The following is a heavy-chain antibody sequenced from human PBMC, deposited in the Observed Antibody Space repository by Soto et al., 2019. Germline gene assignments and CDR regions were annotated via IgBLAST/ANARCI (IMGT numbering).Heavy chain of an antibody. CDR1: GGSISSYY. J-gene: IGHJ6*02. Sequence: PSETLSLTCTVSGGSISSYYWSWIRQPPGKGLEWIGYIYYSGSTNYNPSLKSRVTISVDTSKNQFSLKLSSVTAADTAVYYCARSHYGSGKNYYGMDVWGQGTTVTVSS. CDR2: IYYSGST. V-gene: IGHV4-59*01. D-gene: IGHD3-10*01. CDR3: ARSHYGSGKNYYGMDV.